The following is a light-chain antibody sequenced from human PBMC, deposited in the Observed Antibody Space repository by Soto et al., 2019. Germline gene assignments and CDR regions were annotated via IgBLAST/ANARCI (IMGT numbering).Light chain of an antibody. CDR2: GAS. CDR1: QSVSSSY. CDR3: QQYGSSPLYT. J-gene: IGKJ2*01. Sequence: EIVLTQSPGTLSLSPGERATLSCRASQSVSSSYLAWYQQKPGQAPRLLIYGASSRPTGIPVRFSGRGSGTDVTLTISRLEPEDFAVYYCQQYGSSPLYTFGQGTKLEIK. V-gene: IGKV3-20*01.